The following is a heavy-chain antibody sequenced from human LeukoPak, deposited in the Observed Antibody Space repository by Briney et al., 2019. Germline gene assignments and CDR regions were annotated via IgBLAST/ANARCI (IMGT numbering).Heavy chain of an antibody. CDR2: IYYSGST. CDR3: ARQERAAARAWFDP. Sequence: PSGTLSLTCTVSGGSISSSSYYWGWIRQPPGKGLEWIGSIYYSGSTYYNPSLKSRVTISVDTSKNQFSLKLSSVTAADTAVYYCARQERAAARAWFDPWGQGTLVTVSS. D-gene: IGHD6-13*01. CDR1: GGSISSSSYY. V-gene: IGHV4-39*01. J-gene: IGHJ5*02.